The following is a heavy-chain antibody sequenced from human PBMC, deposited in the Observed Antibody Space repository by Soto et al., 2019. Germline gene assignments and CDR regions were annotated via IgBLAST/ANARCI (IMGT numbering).Heavy chain of an antibody. CDR1: GYTFASYA. Sequence: QVQLVQSGAEVKKPGASVKVSCKASGYTFASYAISWMRPAPGQGLEWRGWINAYNGNTNYAHKLQGRVTMTTDTSTSTAYMALRSLRSDDTAVYYCARDPPPPDYWGPGALVTVSS. CDR3: ARDPPPPDY. CDR2: INAYNGNT. V-gene: IGHV1-18*01. J-gene: IGHJ4*02.